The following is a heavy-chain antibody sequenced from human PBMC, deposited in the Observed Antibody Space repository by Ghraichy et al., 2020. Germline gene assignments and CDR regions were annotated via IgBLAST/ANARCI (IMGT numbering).Heavy chain of an antibody. CDR3: ARGGMFSGLYYYDSSRDPGFDY. Sequence: SETLSLTCAVYGGSFSGYYWSWIRQPPGKGLEWIGEINHSGSTNYNPSLKSRVTISVDTSKNQFSLKLSSVTAADTAVYYCARGGMFSGLYYYDSSRDPGFDYWGQGTLVTVSS. CDR2: INHSGST. D-gene: IGHD3-22*01. J-gene: IGHJ4*02. CDR1: GGSFSGYY. V-gene: IGHV4-34*01.